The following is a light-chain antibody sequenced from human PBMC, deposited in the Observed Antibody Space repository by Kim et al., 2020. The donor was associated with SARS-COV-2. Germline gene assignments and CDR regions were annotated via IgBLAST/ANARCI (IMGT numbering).Light chain of an antibody. Sequence: SPGERATLSLRASQWVSATYLAWYQQKPGQAPRLLINGASSRAPGIPDRFSGSGSGTDFTLTISRLEPEDFAVYYCQQYGTSPLTFGGGTKVDIK. J-gene: IGKJ4*01. CDR2: GAS. CDR1: QWVSATY. V-gene: IGKV3-20*01. CDR3: QQYGTSPLT.